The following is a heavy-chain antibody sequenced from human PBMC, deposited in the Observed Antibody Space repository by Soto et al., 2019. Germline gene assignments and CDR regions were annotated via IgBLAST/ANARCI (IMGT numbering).Heavy chain of an antibody. J-gene: IGHJ6*02. Sequence: EVQLVESGGGLVQPGGSLRLSCAASGFTFSSYWMSWVRQAPGKGLEWVANIKQDGSGKYYVDSVKGRFTISRDNAKNSRYLQMNSLRAEDTAVYYCARDRRYCSSTSCSIGYYYYGMDVWGQGTTVTVSS. D-gene: IGHD2-2*01. CDR3: ARDRRYCSSTSCSIGYYYYGMDV. V-gene: IGHV3-7*01. CDR2: IKQDGSGK. CDR1: GFTFSSYW.